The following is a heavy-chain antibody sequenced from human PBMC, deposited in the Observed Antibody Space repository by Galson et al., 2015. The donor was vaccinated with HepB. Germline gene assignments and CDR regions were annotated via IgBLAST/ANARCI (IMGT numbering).Heavy chain of an antibody. CDR3: ARRSGGVAVADAFDI. J-gene: IGHJ3*02. D-gene: IGHD6-19*01. CDR2: IYYSGST. CDR1: GGSISSYY. Sequence: SETLSLTCTVSGGSISSYYWSWIRQPPGKGLEWIGYIYYSGSTNYNPSLKSRVTISVDTSKNQFSLKLSSVTAADTAVYYCARRSGGVAVADAFDIWGQGTMVTVSS. V-gene: IGHV4-59*08.